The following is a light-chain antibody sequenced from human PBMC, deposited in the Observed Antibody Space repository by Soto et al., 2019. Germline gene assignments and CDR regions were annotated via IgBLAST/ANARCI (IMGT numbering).Light chain of an antibody. V-gene: IGLV1-40*01. Sequence: QTVVTQPPSVSGAPGQRVTISCTRSSSNIGAGYDVHWYQQLPGTAPKLLIYGNSNRPSGVPDRFSGSKSGTSASLAITGLQAEDEADYYCQSYDSSLSGFYVFGTGTKLTVL. CDR2: GNS. J-gene: IGLJ1*01. CDR1: SSNIGAGYD. CDR3: QSYDSSLSGFYV.